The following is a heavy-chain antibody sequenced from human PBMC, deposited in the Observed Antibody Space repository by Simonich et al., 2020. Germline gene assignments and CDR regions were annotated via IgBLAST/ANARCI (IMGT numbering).Heavy chain of an antibody. Sequence: QVQLQQWGAGLLKPSETLSLTCAVYGGSFSGYYWSWIRQPPGKGLEWIGEINHSEYPNSNPSPKSRVTISVDTSKNQFSLKLSSVTAADTAVYYCARGLIGGSYYYWGQGTLVTVSS. V-gene: IGHV4-34*01. D-gene: IGHD1-26*01. J-gene: IGHJ4*02. CDR2: INHSEYP. CDR1: GGSFSGYY. CDR3: ARGLIGGSYYY.